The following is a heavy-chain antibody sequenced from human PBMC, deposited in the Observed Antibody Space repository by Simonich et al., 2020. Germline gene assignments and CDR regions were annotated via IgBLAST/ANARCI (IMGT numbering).Heavy chain of an antibody. V-gene: IGHV3-21*01. CDR2: ISSRSSYI. Sequence: EVQLVESGGGLVKPGGSLRLSCAASGFTFSSYSMNWVRQAPGKVLEWGSTISSRSSYIYYADSVKGRFTISRDNAKNSLYLQMNSLRAEDTAVYYCARKRFLEWFFDYWGQGTLVTVSS. CDR1: GFTFSSYS. D-gene: IGHD3-3*01. J-gene: IGHJ4*02. CDR3: ARKRFLEWFFDY.